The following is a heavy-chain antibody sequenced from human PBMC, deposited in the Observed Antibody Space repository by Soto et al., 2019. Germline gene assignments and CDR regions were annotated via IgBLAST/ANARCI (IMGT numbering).Heavy chain of an antibody. D-gene: IGHD3-22*01. CDR3: DRSGSSGYYLDY. Sequence: QVQLVQSGAEVKKPGASVKVSCKASGYTFTSYGLSWVRQAPGQGLEWMGWISAYKGNTNYAQKLQGRVTITTNTTTSTADMKLRSIRSDDTAVEYCDRSGSSGYYLDYWGQGTLVTVSS. J-gene: IGHJ4*02. CDR2: ISAYKGNT. V-gene: IGHV1-18*01. CDR1: GYTFTSYG.